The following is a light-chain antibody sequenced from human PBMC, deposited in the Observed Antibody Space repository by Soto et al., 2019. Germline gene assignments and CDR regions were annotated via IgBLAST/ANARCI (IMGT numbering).Light chain of an antibody. V-gene: IGKV3-20*01. CDR3: QQYGSSGT. J-gene: IGKJ1*01. CDR1: QSVRSN. Sequence: IVMTLSPATLSVTQLEKATRSGRASQSVRSNLAWYQQRPGQAPRLLIYGASNRATGIPDRFSGSGSGTDFTLTISRLETEDFAVYYCQQYGSSGTFGQGAKLDIK. CDR2: GAS.